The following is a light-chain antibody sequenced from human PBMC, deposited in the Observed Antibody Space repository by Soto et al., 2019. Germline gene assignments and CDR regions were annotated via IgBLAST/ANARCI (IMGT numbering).Light chain of an antibody. V-gene: IGKV1-5*03. Sequence: DIQMTQPPSILSASVGDRVTITCRASQSINSWLAWYQQKPGKAPKVLIYKASNLESGVPSRFSGSGSGTEFTLTISSLQPDDFSNYYCQQYSSLPYTFGQGTKLEIK. J-gene: IGKJ2*01. CDR3: QQYSSLPYT. CDR1: QSINSW. CDR2: KAS.